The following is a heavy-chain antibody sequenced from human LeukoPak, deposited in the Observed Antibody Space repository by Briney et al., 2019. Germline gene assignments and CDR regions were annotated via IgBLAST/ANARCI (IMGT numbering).Heavy chain of an antibody. CDR3: ARVQRSGWYKYFDY. CDR1: GFTFSTYE. Sequence: PGGSLRLSCTASGFTFSTYEMNWVRQAPGKGLEWISYIPSRASTTYYADSVKGRFTISRDNAKNSLYLQMNSLRAEDTAVYYCARVQRSGWYKYFDYWGQGTLVTVSS. V-gene: IGHV3-48*03. J-gene: IGHJ4*02. CDR2: IPSRASTT. D-gene: IGHD6-19*01.